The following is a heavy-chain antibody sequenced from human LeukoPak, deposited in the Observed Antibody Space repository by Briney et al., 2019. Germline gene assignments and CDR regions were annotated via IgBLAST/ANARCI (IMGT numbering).Heavy chain of an antibody. CDR3: ARHDIAAAGTYAFDI. D-gene: IGHD6-13*01. J-gene: IGHJ3*02. V-gene: IGHV5-51*01. Sequence: GESLKISCKGSGYTFTNYWIGWVRQMPGKGLEWMGIIYPGDSDTRYSPSFQGQVTISADKSISTAYLQWSSLKASDTAMYYCARHDIAAAGTYAFDIWGQGTMVTVSS. CDR2: IYPGDSDT. CDR1: GYTFTNYW.